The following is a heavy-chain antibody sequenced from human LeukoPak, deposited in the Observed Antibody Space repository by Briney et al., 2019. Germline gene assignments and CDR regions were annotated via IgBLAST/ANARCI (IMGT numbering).Heavy chain of an antibody. CDR2: ISGSGGST. Sequence: GGSLRLSCAASGFTFRSYGMSWVRQAPGKGLEWVSAISGSGGSTYYADSVKGRFTVSRDNSKNTLYLQMNSLRAEDTAVYYCAKFWGFPMIDCLDYWGQGTLVTVSS. D-gene: IGHD3-22*01. V-gene: IGHV3-23*01. CDR3: AKFWGFPMIDCLDY. J-gene: IGHJ4*02. CDR1: GFTFRSYG.